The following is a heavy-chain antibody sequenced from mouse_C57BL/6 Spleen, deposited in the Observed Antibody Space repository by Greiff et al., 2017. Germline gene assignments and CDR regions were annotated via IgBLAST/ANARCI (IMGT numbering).Heavy chain of an antibody. V-gene: IGHV2-5*01. Sequence: VQLQQSGPGLVQPSQSLSITCTVSGFSLTSYGVHWVRQSPGKGLEWLGVIWRGGSTDYNAAFMSRLSITKDNSKSQVFFKMNSLQADDTAIYYCAKKGNGNYTSWYFDVWGTGTTVTVSS. CDR3: AKKGNGNYTSWYFDV. CDR1: GFSLTSYG. J-gene: IGHJ1*03. CDR2: IWRGGST. D-gene: IGHD2-1*01.